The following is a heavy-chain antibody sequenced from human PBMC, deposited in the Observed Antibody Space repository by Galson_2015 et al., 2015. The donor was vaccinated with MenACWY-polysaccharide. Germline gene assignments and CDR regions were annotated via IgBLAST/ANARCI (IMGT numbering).Heavy chain of an antibody. Sequence: SLRLSCAASGFTFSSHWMHWVRQAPGEGRVWVSRINSDASIINYAENVKGRFTISRENAKNTLYLGMNSLRAEDTALYFCARDRVDVPVIEAHTIFDYWGHGVLVTVSS. CDR3: ARDRVDVPVIEAHTIFDY. D-gene: IGHD2-2*01. V-gene: IGHV3-74*01. CDR1: GFTFSSHW. CDR2: INSDASII. J-gene: IGHJ4*01.